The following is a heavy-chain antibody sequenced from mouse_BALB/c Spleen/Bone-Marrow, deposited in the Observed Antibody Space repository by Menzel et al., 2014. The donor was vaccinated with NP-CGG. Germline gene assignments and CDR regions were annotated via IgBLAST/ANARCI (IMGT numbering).Heavy chain of an antibody. V-gene: IGHV5-12-2*01. D-gene: IGHD1-1*01. CDR1: GFTFSSYT. J-gene: IGHJ3*01. Sequence: EVHLVESGGGLVQPGGSLKLSCAASGFTFSSYTMSWVRQTPEKRLVWVAYISNGGSSIYYPDTVKGRFTISRDNDKNTLYLQMSSLKSEDTAMYYCASHYYDSSPFAYWGQGTLVTVSA. CDR2: ISNGGSSI. CDR3: ASHYYDSSPFAY.